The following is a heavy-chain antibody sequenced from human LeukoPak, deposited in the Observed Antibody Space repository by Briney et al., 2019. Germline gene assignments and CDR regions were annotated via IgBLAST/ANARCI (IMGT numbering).Heavy chain of an antibody. CDR2: INPDGSAT. CDR3: LTSPRSNSY. Sequence: PGGSLRLSCAASGFTLSGYWMHWVRQAPGKGLVWVSRINPDGSATDYADSVKGRFTISRDNAKNTLNLQMNSLRVEDTAVYYCLTSPRSNSYWGQGTLVTVSS. D-gene: IGHD4-11*01. V-gene: IGHV3-74*01. J-gene: IGHJ4*02. CDR1: GFTLSGYW.